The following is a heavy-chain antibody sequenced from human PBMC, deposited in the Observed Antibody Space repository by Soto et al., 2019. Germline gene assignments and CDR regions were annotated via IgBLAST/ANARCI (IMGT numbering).Heavy chain of an antibody. V-gene: IGHV5-51*01. D-gene: IGHD2-2*01. CDR1: GYSFTSYW. J-gene: IGHJ6*02. CDR2: IYPGDSDT. CDR3: ARHYCSSTSCYPVYYYYYGMDV. Sequence: LKISCKGSGYSFTSYWIGWVRQMPGKGLEWMGIIYPGDSDTRYSPSLQGQVTISADKSISTAYLQWSSLKASDTAMYYCARHYCSSTSCYPVYYYYYGMDVWGQGTTVTVSS.